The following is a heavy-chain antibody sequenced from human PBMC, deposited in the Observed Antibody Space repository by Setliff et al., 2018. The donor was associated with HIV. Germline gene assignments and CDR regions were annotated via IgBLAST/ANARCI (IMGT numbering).Heavy chain of an antibody. CDR2: ISTYNGNA. V-gene: IGHV1-18*04. J-gene: IGHJ4*02. Sequence: ASVKVSCKASGYTFIGDYMHWVRQAPGQGLEWMGWISTYNGNANYAQKFQGRVTLTTDTSTNTAYMELSSLRSEDTAVYYCARGVDGSYRKFFDNWGQGTLVTVSS. CDR1: GYTFIGDY. D-gene: IGHD1-26*01. CDR3: ARGVDGSYRKFFDN.